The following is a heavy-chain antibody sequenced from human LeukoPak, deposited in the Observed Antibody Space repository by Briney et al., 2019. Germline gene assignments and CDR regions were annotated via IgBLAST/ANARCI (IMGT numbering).Heavy chain of an antibody. CDR2: IKQDGSEK. V-gene: IGHV3-7*01. D-gene: IGHD1-26*01. Sequence: GGSLRLSCAASGFTFSSYWTSWVRQAPGKGLEWVANIKQDGSEKYYVDSVKGRFTISRDNAKNSLYLQMNSLRAEDTAVYYCARASKWELLDYWGQGTLVTVSS. CDR1: GFTFSSYW. CDR3: ARASKWELLDY. J-gene: IGHJ4*02.